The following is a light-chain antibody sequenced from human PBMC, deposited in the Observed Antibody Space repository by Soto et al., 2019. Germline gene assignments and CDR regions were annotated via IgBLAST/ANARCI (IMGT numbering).Light chain of an antibody. V-gene: IGKV1-39*01. J-gene: IGKJ1*01. Sequence: IQMPQNPSSLSASVGDXXXXXXXASQSIRSYLNWYQQKPGKAPKVLIYAASSLQSGVPSRFSGSGSGTDFTLTISSLQPEDFATYYCQQSYSTPPTFGQGTKVDI. CDR1: QSIRSY. CDR2: AAS. CDR3: QQSYSTPPT.